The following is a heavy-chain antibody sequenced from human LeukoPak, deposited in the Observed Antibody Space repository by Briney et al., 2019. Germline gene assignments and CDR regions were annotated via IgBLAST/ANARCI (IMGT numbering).Heavy chain of an antibody. Sequence: ASVKVSCKASGYTFTNYYIHWVRQAPGQGLEWMGLINPSGGTTNCAQKFQGRVTMTRDMSTTTVYMHLSSLRAEDTAVYYCARGSSNVAARNDWFDPWGQGTLVTVSS. V-gene: IGHV1-46*01. D-gene: IGHD6-6*01. J-gene: IGHJ5*02. CDR2: INPSGGTT. CDR1: GYTFTNYY. CDR3: ARGSSNVAARNDWFDP.